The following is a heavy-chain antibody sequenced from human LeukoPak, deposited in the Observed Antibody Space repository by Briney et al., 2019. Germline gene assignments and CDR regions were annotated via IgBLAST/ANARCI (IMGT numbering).Heavy chain of an antibody. CDR2: IKQDGSEK. CDR1: GFTFSSYW. CDR3: AREGGLSPDAFDI. D-gene: IGHD3-16*01. V-gene: IGHV3-7*01. J-gene: IGHJ3*02. Sequence: RAGGSLRLSCAASGFTFSSYWMSWVRQAPGKGLEWVANIKQDGSEKYYVDSVKGRFTISRDNAKNSLYLQMNSLRAEDTAVYYCAREGGLSPDAFDIWGQGTMVTVSS.